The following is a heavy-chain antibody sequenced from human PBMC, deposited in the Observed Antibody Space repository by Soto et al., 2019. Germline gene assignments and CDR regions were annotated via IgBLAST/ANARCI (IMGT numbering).Heavy chain of an antibody. Sequence: GESLKISCKGSGYSFTSYWISWVRQMPGKGLEWMGRIDPSDSYTNYSPSFQGHVTISADKSISTAYLQWSSLKASDTAMYYCASPLYSSSSNSGMDVWGQGTTVTVSS. V-gene: IGHV5-10-1*01. CDR2: IDPSDSYT. J-gene: IGHJ6*02. CDR3: ASPLYSSSSNSGMDV. CDR1: GYSFTSYW. D-gene: IGHD6-6*01.